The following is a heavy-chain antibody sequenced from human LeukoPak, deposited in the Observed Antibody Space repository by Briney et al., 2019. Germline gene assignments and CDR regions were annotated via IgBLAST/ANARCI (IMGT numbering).Heavy chain of an antibody. Sequence: SETLSLTCTVSGGSIGSSSYYWGWIRQPPGKGLNWIGSIYYSGSTYYNPSLKSRVTISVDTSRDQFSLKLSSVTAADTAVYYCARGGIRGYSYGYQIDYWGQGTLVTVSS. CDR2: IYYSGST. D-gene: IGHD5-18*01. CDR3: ARGGIRGYSYGYQIDY. J-gene: IGHJ4*02. V-gene: IGHV4-39*07. CDR1: GGSIGSSSYY.